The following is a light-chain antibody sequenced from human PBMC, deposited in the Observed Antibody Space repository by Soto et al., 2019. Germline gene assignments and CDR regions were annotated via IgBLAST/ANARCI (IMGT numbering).Light chain of an antibody. CDR2: GNS. CDR1: SSNIGAGYD. V-gene: IGLV1-40*01. J-gene: IGLJ3*02. CDR3: QSYDSSLSGSV. Sequence: QPVLTQPPSVSGAPGQRVTLSCTGSSSNIGAGYDVHWYQQLPGTAPKLLSYGNSNRPSGVPDRFSGSKSGTSASLAITGLQAEDEADYYCQSYDSSLSGSVFGGGTKLTVL.